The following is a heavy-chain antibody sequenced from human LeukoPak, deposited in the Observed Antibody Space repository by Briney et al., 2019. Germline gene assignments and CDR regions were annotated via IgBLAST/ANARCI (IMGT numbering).Heavy chain of an antibody. V-gene: IGHV3-48*03. J-gene: IGHJ6*04. CDR1: GFTFSSYE. CDR2: ISSSGSTM. Sequence: PGGSLRLSCAASGFTFSSYEMNWVRQAPGKGLEWVSYISSSGSTMYYADSVKGRFTISRDNAKNSLYLQMNSLRAEDTAVYYCARESQYGMDVWGKGTTVTVSS. CDR3: ARESQYGMDV.